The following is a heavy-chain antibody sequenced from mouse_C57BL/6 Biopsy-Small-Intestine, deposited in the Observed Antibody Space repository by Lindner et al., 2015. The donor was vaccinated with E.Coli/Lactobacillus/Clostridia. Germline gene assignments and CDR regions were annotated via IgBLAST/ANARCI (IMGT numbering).Heavy chain of an antibody. D-gene: IGHD1-1*01. CDR2: ISYSGST. CDR3: ARGYYGSTYGYYFDY. J-gene: IGHJ2*01. CDR1: GYSITSGYD. Sequence: VQLQESGPGMVKPSQSLSLTCTVTGYSITSGYDWHWIRHFPGNKLEWMGNISYSGSTNSNPSLKSRISITHDTSKNHFFLKLNSVTTEDTATYYCARGYYGSTYGYYFDYWGQGTTLTVSS. V-gene: IGHV3-1*01.